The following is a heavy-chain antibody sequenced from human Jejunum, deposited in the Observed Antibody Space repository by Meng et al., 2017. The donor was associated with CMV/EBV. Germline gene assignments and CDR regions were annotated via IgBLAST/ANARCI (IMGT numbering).Heavy chain of an antibody. CDR1: GYTLASYG. D-gene: IGHD3-10*01. CDR3: TRGTPGRSYSDY. V-gene: IGHV1-18*01. Sequence: LRRSGADVKEPWDSVMVSCESSGYTLASYGVCWLPPPPVQGLDLIGWYINNADTYSAQKFPGRVTMTTDRHTSTAFIELRRLRSDDTAVYYCTRGTPGRSYSDYWGQGTLVTVSS. J-gene: IGHJ4*02. CDR2: YINNADT.